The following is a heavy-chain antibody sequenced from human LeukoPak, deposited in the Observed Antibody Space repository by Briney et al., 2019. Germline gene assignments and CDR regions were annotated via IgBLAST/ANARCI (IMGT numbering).Heavy chain of an antibody. CDR2: INPNSGGT. D-gene: IGHD6-13*01. J-gene: IGHJ4*02. V-gene: IGHV1-2*02. CDR1: GYTFTAYY. Sequence: GASVTVSCMSSGYTFTAYYMHWVRQAPGQGLVWMGWINPNSGGTKYTQMFQGRVTMTRDTSISTAYMKLSRLRSDDTAVYYCARGDSSYSSSWYCVFWGQGTLVTVSS. CDR3: ARGDSSYSSSWYCVF.